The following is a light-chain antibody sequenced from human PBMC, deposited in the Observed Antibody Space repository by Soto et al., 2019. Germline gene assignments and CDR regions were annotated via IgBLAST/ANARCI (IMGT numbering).Light chain of an antibody. CDR1: QSISVW. J-gene: IGKJ4*01. Sequence: DIQRTQSPSTLSASVGDRVTITCRASQSISVWLAWYQQKAGKAPKLLIYDASNLETGVPSRFSGSGSGTDFTFTISSLQPEDIATYYCQQYDNLPLTFGGGTKVDIK. CDR3: QQYDNLPLT. CDR2: DAS. V-gene: IGKV1-33*01.